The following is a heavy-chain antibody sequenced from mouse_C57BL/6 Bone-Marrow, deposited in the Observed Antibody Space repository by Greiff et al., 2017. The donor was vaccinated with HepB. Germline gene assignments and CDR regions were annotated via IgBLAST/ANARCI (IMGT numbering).Heavy chain of an antibody. V-gene: IGHV1-20*01. CDR3: ARFGYYSNYDMDY. CDR1: GYSFTGYF. CDR2: INPYNGDT. Sequence: EVQLQQSGPELVKPGDSVKISCKASGYSFTGYFMNWVMQSHGKSLEWIGRINPYNGDTFYNQKFKGKATLTVDKSSSTAHMELRSLTSEDSAVYYCARFGYYSNYDMDYWGQGTSVTVSS. J-gene: IGHJ4*01. D-gene: IGHD2-5*01.